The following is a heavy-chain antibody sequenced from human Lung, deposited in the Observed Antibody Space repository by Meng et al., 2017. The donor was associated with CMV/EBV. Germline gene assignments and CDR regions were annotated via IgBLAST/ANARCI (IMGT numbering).Heavy chain of an antibody. CDR1: GGSISSSSYY. CDR3: ARLYCGGDCYPPSL. D-gene: IGHD2-21*01. V-gene: IGHV4-39*07. Sequence: SETLSLXCTASGGSISSSSYYWGWIRQPPGKGLEWIGSIYYSGSTYYNPSLKSRVTISVDTSKNQFSLKLSSVTAADTAVYYCARLYCGGDCYPPSLWGHGXLVTVSS. J-gene: IGHJ2*01. CDR2: IYYSGST.